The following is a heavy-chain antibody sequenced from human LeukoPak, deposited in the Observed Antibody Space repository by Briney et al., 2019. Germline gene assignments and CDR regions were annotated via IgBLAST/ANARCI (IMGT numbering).Heavy chain of an antibody. Sequence: PSETLSLTCTVSGGSISSGGYYWSWIRQHPGKGLEWIGYIYYSGSTYYNPSLKSRVTISVDTSKNQFSLKLSSVTAADTAVYYCARDRIAAAGTLDYWGQGTLVTVSS. D-gene: IGHD6-13*01. CDR2: IYYSGST. CDR1: GGSISSGGYY. V-gene: IGHV4-31*03. J-gene: IGHJ4*02. CDR3: ARDRIAAAGTLDY.